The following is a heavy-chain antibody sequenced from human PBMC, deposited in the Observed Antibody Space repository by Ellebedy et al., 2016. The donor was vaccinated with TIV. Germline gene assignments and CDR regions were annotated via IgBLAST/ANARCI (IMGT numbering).Heavy chain of an antibody. CDR3: ARHSGWGLAVAGTLDY. J-gene: IGHJ4*02. V-gene: IGHV3-9*01. CDR2: ISWNSGSI. Sequence: SLKISCAASGFTFDDYAMHWVRQAPGKGLEWVSGISWNSGSIGYADSVKGRFTISRDNAKNSLYLQMNSLRAEDTALYYCARHSGWGLAVAGTLDYWGQGTLVTVSS. CDR1: GFTFDDYA. D-gene: IGHD6-19*01.